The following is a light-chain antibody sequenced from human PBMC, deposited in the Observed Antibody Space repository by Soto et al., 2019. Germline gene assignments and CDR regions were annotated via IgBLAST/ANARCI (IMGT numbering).Light chain of an antibody. CDR1: QHVSSN. V-gene: IGKV3-15*01. J-gene: IGKJ2*01. CDR3: QQYNNWPYT. Sequence: EIVMTQSPATLSVSPGGSATLSCSASQHVSSNFAWYRQKPGQAPTLLIYRASTRATGIPARFSGSGPGTEFTLTISSLQSEDFAVYYCQQYNNWPYTFGQGTKLEIK. CDR2: RAS.